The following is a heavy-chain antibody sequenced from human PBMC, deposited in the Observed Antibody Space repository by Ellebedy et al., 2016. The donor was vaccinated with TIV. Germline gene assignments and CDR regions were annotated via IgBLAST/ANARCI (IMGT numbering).Heavy chain of an antibody. Sequence: MPSETLSLTCTVSGGSISSSSYYWSWIRQPPGKGLEWIGEINHSGSTNYNPSLKSRVTISVDTSKNQFSLKLSSVTAADTAVYYCARSRSSGWLHTPDYWGQGTLVTVSS. CDR3: ARSRSSGWLHTPDY. D-gene: IGHD6-19*01. J-gene: IGHJ4*02. CDR1: GGSISSSSYY. CDR2: INHSGST. V-gene: IGHV4-39*07.